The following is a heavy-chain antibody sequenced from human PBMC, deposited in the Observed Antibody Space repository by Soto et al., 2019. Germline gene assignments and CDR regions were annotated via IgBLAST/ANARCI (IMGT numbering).Heavy chain of an antibody. CDR1: GFTFSSYT. D-gene: IGHD3-22*01. CDR2: ISGSGYNT. Sequence: EVQLLESGGGLVQPGGSLRLSCAASGFTFSSYTMSWVRQAPGKGLEWVSGISGSGYNTYYADSVKGRFTISRDNSSSTLSLQMDSLRVEDTAVYFCAKDGSYYDSPTESDYWGQGTLVTVSS. CDR3: AKDGSYYDSPTESDY. V-gene: IGHV3-23*01. J-gene: IGHJ4*02.